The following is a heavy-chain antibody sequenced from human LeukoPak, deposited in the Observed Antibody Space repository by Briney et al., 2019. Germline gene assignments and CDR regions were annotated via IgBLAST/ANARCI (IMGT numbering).Heavy chain of an antibody. CDR2: INPSGGST. CDR3: ARDYSGYDY. Sequence: GASVKVSCKASGYTFTSYYMHWVRQAPGQGLEWMGIINPSGGSTNYAQTFQGRVTVTRDTSTSTVYMELSSLRSEDTAVYYCARDYSGYDYWGQGTPVTVSS. J-gene: IGHJ4*02. V-gene: IGHV1-46*01. D-gene: IGHD5-12*01. CDR1: GYTFTSYY.